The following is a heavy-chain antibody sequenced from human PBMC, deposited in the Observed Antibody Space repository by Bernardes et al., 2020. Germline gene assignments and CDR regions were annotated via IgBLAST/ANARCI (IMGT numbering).Heavy chain of an antibody. J-gene: IGHJ4*02. V-gene: IGHV3-48*01. CDR3: PRTDPSYSSGWSPLES. CDR2: VSASGTTQ. Sequence: GGSLRLSCTYSGFILTGYRINWVRQAPGKGLEWVSYVSASGTTQYYADSVKGRFTISRDNANHSVYLQMNSLRAEDTAVYYCPRTDPSYSSGWSPLESWGQGSLVTVSS. CDR1: GFILTGYR. D-gene: IGHD6-19*01.